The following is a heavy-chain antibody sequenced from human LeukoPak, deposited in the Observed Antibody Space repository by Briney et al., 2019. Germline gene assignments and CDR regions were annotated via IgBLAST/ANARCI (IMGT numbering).Heavy chain of an antibody. D-gene: IGHD4-11*01. CDR1: GFTFSTYA. CDR2: ISGSGGNT. J-gene: IGHJ4*02. CDR3: AKRNYNYFDY. V-gene: IGHV3-23*01. Sequence: GGSLRLSCAASGFTFSTYAMSWVRQAPGXGLEWVSVISGSGGNTYYADSVKGRFTISRDNSKNTLYLQMNSLRAEDTAVYYCAKRNYNYFDYWGQGTLVTVSS.